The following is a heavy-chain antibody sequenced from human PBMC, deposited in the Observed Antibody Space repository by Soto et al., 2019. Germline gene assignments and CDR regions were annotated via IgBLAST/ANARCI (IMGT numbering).Heavy chain of an antibody. CDR1: GYSISSGYY. D-gene: IGHD2-2*01. Sequence: PSETLSLTCAVSGYSISSGYYWGWIRQPPGKGLEWIGSIYHSGSTYYNPSLKSRVTISVDTSKNQFSLKLSSVTAADTAVYYCAREGLVVVVPAATYYYYGMDVWGQGTTVTVSS. J-gene: IGHJ6*02. V-gene: IGHV4-38-2*02. CDR3: AREGLVVVVPAATYYYYGMDV. CDR2: IYHSGST.